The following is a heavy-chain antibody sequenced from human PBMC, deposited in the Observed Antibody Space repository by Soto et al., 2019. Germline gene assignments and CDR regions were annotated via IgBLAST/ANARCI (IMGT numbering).Heavy chain of an antibody. Sequence: GGSLRLSCAASGFTFSSYAMSWVRQAPGKGLEWVSAISGSGGSTYYADSVKGRFTISRDNSKNTLYLQMNSLRAEDTAVYYCATAHYYDSSGYLDYWGQGTLVTVSS. CDR1: GFTFSSYA. CDR3: ATAHYYDSSGYLDY. CDR2: ISGSGGST. J-gene: IGHJ4*02. V-gene: IGHV3-23*01. D-gene: IGHD3-22*01.